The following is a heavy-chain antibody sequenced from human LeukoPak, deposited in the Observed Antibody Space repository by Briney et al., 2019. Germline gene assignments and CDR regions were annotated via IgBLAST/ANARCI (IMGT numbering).Heavy chain of an antibody. D-gene: IGHD3-10*01. V-gene: IGHV1-8*01. CDR3: VRDREGVAISVNYWFDP. CDR2: MNPNTGDT. Sequence: VSVTVSCKASGFTFTSYDINWVRQASGQGLEWMGWMNPNTGDTGYAQRFQGRVTMTRDTSISTAYMELRGLRSEDTAIYYCVRDREGVAISVNYWFDPWGQGTLVTVSS. CDR1: GFTFTSYD. J-gene: IGHJ5*02.